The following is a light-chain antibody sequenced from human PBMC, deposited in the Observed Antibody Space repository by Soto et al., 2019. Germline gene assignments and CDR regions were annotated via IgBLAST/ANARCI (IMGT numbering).Light chain of an antibody. CDR3: QQHGTSRWT. Sequence: EIVLTQSPGTLSLSPGERATLSCRASQSVSSNYLAWYQQKPGQAPRLLIYGASSRATGIPDRFSGSGSGTDFTLTISRLEPGDFAVYYCQQHGTSRWTFGQGTKVEIK. CDR2: GAS. V-gene: IGKV3-20*01. J-gene: IGKJ1*01. CDR1: QSVSSNY.